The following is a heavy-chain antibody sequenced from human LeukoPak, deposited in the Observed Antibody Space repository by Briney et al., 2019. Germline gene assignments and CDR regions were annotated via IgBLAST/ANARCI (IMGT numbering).Heavy chain of an antibody. Sequence: GGSLRLSCAASGFTFSSNYMSWVRQAPGKGLEWVSVIYSGGSTYYADSVKGRFTISRDNSKNTLYLQMNSLRAEDTAVYYCARVRGAVAGDYYYYGMDVWGQGTTVTVSS. J-gene: IGHJ6*02. CDR3: ARVRGAVAGDYYYYGMDV. CDR2: IYSGGST. CDR1: GFTFSSNY. D-gene: IGHD6-19*01. V-gene: IGHV3-53*01.